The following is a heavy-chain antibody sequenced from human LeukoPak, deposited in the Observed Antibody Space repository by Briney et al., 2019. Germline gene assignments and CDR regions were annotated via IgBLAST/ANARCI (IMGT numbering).Heavy chain of an antibody. CDR3: ATRSSSWYNYYYGMDV. V-gene: IGHV1-2*02. Sequence: ASVKVSCKASGYTFTGYYMHWVRQAPGQGLEWMGWINPNSGGTNYAQKFQGRVTMTRDTSISTAYMELSRLRSDDTAVYYCATRSSSWYNYYYGMDVWGQGTTVTVSS. J-gene: IGHJ6*02. CDR1: GYTFTGYY. CDR2: INPNSGGT. D-gene: IGHD6-13*01.